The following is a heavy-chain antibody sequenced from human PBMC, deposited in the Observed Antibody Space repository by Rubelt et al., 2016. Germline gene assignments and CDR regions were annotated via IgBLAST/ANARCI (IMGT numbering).Heavy chain of an antibody. CDR2: LYYSGST. CDR3: ARGLYGSGSYSSRYFDY. J-gene: IGHJ4*03. CDR1: GGSFSGYY. Sequence: QVQLQQWGAGLLKPSETLSLTCAVYGGSFSGYYWSWIRQPPGKGLEWIGSLYYSGSTYYNPSLKGRVHIAVDTPKNQFSRKLSSVTAADTAVYYCARGLYGSGSYSSRYFDYWGQGTTVTVSS. V-gene: IGHV4-34*01. D-gene: IGHD3-10*01.